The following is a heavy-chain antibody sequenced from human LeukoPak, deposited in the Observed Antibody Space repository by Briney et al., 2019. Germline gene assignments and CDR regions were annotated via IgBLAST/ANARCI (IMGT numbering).Heavy chain of an antibody. D-gene: IGHD3-10*01. CDR3: ARDRDWFGGSYYYYGMGV. V-gene: IGHV3-11*01. Sequence: GGSLRLSCVASGFTFSDYYMSWIHQAPGKGLEWVSYISSSGSTTYYADSVKGRFTISRDNAKNSLYLQMNSLRAEDTAVYYCARDRDWFGGSYYYYGMGVWGQGTTVTVSS. CDR1: GFTFSDYY. CDR2: ISSSGSTT. J-gene: IGHJ6*02.